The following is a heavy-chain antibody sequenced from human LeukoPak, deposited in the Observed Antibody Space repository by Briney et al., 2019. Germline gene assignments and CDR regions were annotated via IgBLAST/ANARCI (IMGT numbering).Heavy chain of an antibody. CDR1: GGTFSSYA. CDR2: IIPIFGTA. V-gene: IGHV1-69*13. J-gene: IGHJ5*02. D-gene: IGHD4-17*01. Sequence: ASVKVSCKASGGTFSSYAISWVRQAPGQGLEWMGGIIPIFGTANYAQKFQGRVTITADESTSTAYMELSSLRSEDTAVYYCARSPDYGDYGWFDPWGQGTLVTVSS. CDR3: ARSPDYGDYGWFDP.